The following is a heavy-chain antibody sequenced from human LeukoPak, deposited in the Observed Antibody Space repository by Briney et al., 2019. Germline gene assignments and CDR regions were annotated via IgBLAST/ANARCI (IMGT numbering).Heavy chain of an antibody. J-gene: IGHJ4*02. CDR3: ARGGLDYYGSGSSSFDY. Sequence: GGSLRLSCAASGFTFSRFAMHWVRQAPGKGLEYVSAISSNGGSTYYANSVKGRFTISRDNSKNTLYLQMGSLRAEDMAVYYCARGGLDYYGSGSSSFDYWGQGTLVTVSS. D-gene: IGHD3-10*01. CDR1: GFTFSRFA. CDR2: ISSNGGST. V-gene: IGHV3-64*01.